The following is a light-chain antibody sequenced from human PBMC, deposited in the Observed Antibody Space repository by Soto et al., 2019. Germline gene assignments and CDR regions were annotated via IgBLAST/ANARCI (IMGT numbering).Light chain of an antibody. J-gene: IGKJ3*01. V-gene: IGKV3-20*01. CDR2: GAS. Sequence: PGERATLSCRASQSVSSSYLAWYQQKPGQAPRLLIYGASSRATGIPDRFSGSGSGTDFTLTISRLEPEDFAVYYCQQYGSSLFTFGPGTKVDVK. CDR1: QSVSSSY. CDR3: QQYGSSLFT.